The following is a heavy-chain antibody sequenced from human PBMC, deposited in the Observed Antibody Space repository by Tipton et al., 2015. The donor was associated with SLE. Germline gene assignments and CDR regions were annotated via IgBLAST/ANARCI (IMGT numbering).Heavy chain of an antibody. J-gene: IGHJ4*02. CDR1: GFTFSSQD. V-gene: IGHV3-23*01. CDR3: AKRNKGPHVFDY. CDR2: FGGSGST. Sequence: SLRLSCAASGFTFSSQDMSWVRQAPGKGLEWVSTFGGSGSTYYADSVKGRFTISRDNSKNTLYLQMNSLRAEDTAVYYCAKRNKGPHVFDYWGQGTLVTVSS.